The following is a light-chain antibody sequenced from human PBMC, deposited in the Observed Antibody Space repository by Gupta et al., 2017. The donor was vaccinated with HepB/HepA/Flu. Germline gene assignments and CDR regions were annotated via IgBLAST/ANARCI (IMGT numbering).Light chain of an antibody. CDR2: DAS. J-gene: IGKJ4*01. V-gene: IGKV3-11*01. CDR3: QQRSSWPST. Sequence: EIVLTQSPATLSLSPGERATLSCRASQSVRSYLAWYQQKPGQAPRLLISDASNRATGIPARFSGSGSGTDFTLTISSLEPEDFAVYYCQQRSSWPSTFGGWTKVEIK. CDR1: QSVRSY.